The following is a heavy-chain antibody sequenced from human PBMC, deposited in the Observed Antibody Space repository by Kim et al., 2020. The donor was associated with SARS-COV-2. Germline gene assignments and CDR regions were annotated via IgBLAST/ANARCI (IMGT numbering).Heavy chain of an antibody. V-gene: IGHV3-7*01. Sequence: GGSLRLSCVASGFTFSSYWMNWVRQTPGKGLEWVATINTDGSGKRHVDSVKGRFTISRDNAKNSLYLQMTSLRAEDTAVYYCCAGGR. CDR1: GFTFSSYW. CDR2: INTDGSGK. CDR3: CA. J-gene: IGHJ2*01.